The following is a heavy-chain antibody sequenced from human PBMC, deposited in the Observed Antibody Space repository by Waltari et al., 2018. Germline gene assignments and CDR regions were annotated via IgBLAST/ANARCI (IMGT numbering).Heavy chain of an antibody. D-gene: IGHD6-6*01. V-gene: IGHV4-61*02. J-gene: IGHJ4*02. CDR3: ATGVAARPIYFDN. Sequence: QVRLQESGPGLVKPSQTLSLTCPVPGGSISSVVYYWSWIRQPAGKELEWIGRVFSGGGTHYNPSLQSRVTISVDTSKSQFSLELTSVSAADTAVYYCATGVAARPIYFDNWGQGTLVTVSS. CDR2: VFSGGGT. CDR1: GGSISSVVYY.